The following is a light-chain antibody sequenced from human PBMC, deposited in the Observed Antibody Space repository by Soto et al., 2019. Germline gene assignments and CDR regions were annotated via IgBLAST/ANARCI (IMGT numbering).Light chain of an antibody. CDR2: AAS. CDR1: QSVSSD. J-gene: IGKJ4*01. CDR3: QQRNNWLLS. Sequence: EIVLTQSPVTLSLSPGERATLSCRASQSVSSDLAWYQQKPGQAPRLLIYAASNRATGIPARFSGSGSGTDFTLTISSLEPEDFSVYDCQQRNNWLLSFGGGTKVEVK. V-gene: IGKV3-11*01.